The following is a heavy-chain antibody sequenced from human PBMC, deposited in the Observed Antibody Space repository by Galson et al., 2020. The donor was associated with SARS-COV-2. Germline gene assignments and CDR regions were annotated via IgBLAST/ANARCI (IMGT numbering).Heavy chain of an antibody. Sequence: SQTLSLTCPVSGGSISSGTYYWSWIRQHPGKGLEWIGDIYYSGSTNYNPSLNSRVTISVDPSKNQFSLKLSSVTAADTAVYYCARDLRNHFLSGPQVWKFDLWGRGTLVTVSS. CDR3: ARDLRNHFLSGPQVWKFDL. V-gene: IGHV4-31*03. CDR1: GGSISSGTYY. J-gene: IGHJ2*01. CDR2: IYYSGST. D-gene: IGHD3-3*02.